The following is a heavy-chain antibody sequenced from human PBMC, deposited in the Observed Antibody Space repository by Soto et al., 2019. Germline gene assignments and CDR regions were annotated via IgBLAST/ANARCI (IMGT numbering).Heavy chain of an antibody. V-gene: IGHV3-49*03. D-gene: IGHD2-2*01. J-gene: IGHJ6*02. Sequence: PGGSLRLSCTCSGFTFGDYAISWSRQAPGKGLEWVGVIRSKAYGETTDYAASVKGRFTILRDDSKSIAYLQLNSLQSEDTGVYYCTRYTYTSRYSYFGMDVWGQGTTVTVSS. CDR2: IRSKAYGETT. CDR3: TRYTYTSRYSYFGMDV. CDR1: GFTFGDYA.